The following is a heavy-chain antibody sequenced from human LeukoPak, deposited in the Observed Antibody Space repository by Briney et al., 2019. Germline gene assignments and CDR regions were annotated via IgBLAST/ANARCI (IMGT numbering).Heavy chain of an antibody. Sequence: ASVKVSCKASGYTFTSYDINWVRQATGQGLEWMGWMNPNSGNTGYAQKFQGRVSMTRNTSISTAYMELSSLRSEDTAVYYCARVKSRAIAVAGYYGMDVWGQGTTVTVSS. J-gene: IGHJ6*02. CDR1: GYTFTSYD. D-gene: IGHD6-19*01. CDR2: MNPNSGNT. CDR3: ARVKSRAIAVAGYYGMDV. V-gene: IGHV1-8*01.